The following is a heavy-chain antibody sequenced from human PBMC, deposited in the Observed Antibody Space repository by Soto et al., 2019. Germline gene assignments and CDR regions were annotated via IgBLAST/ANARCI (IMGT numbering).Heavy chain of an antibody. V-gene: IGHV3-30*18. J-gene: IGHJ5*02. D-gene: IGHD6-25*01. Sequence: GGSLRLSCAASGFTFSSYGMHWVRQAPGKGLEWVAVISYDGSNKYYADSVKGRFTISRDNSKNTLYLQMNSLRAEDTAVYYCAKGGTAAEFDPWGQGTLVTVSS. CDR2: ISYDGSNK. CDR1: GFTFSSYG. CDR3: AKGGTAAEFDP.